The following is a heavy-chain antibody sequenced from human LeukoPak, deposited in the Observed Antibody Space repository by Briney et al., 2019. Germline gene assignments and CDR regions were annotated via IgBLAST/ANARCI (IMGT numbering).Heavy chain of an antibody. Sequence: SETLSLTCTVSGGSISSSSYYWGWIRQPPGKGLEWIGSIYYSGSTYYNPSLKSRVTISVDTSKNQFSLKLSSVTAADTAVYYCARVKYSSSQPQFDYWGQGTLVTVSS. J-gene: IGHJ4*02. CDR1: GGSISSSSYY. D-gene: IGHD6-13*01. CDR3: ARVKYSSSQPQFDY. V-gene: IGHV4-39*07. CDR2: IYYSGST.